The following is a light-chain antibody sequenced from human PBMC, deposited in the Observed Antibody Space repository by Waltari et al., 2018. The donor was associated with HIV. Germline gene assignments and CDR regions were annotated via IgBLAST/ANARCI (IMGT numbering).Light chain of an antibody. J-gene: IGLJ3*02. CDR1: AFPEQL. Sequence: SYDLLQPPSMSVPPGPTARITCSGYAFPEQLVYWYHQESGRAPKLVVFEDTKRPSGIPERFVGSKSGTVDNLTITGARLEDDGDYYCYSTDTSGTQRVFGGGTRLTVL. CDR3: YSTDTSGTQRV. CDR2: EDT. V-gene: IGLV3-10*01.